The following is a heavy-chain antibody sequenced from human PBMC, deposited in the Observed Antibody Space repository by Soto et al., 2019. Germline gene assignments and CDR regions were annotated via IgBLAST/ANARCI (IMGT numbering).Heavy chain of an antibody. CDR3: YVSVASGYWEGFDY. D-gene: IGHD3-22*01. J-gene: IGHJ4*02. V-gene: IGHV1-46*01. CDR2: INPSGGST. Sequence: QVQLVQSGAEVKKPGASVKVSCKASGYIFTSYYMHWVRQAPGQGLEWMGIINPSGGSTSYAQKFQGRVTVTRDTSTSTVYMELSSLRSEDTAEYYCYVSVASGYWEGFDYWGQGTLVTVSS. CDR1: GYIFTSYY.